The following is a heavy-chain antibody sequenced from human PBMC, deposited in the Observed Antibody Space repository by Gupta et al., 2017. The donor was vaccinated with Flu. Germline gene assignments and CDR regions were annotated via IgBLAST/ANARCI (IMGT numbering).Heavy chain of an antibody. V-gene: IGHV4-34*01. CDR3: ARMSSLTIFGVVIADYYYYMDV. CDR2: INHSGST. D-gene: IGHD3-3*01. Sequence: EWIGEINHSGSTNYNPSLKSRVTISVDTSKNQFSLKLSSVTAADTAVYYCARMSSLTIFGVVIADYYYYMDVWGKGTTVTVSS. J-gene: IGHJ6*03.